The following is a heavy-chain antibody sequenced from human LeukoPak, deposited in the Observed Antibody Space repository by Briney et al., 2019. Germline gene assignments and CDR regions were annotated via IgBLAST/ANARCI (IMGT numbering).Heavy chain of an antibody. D-gene: IGHD3-16*01. V-gene: IGHV3-20*01. J-gene: IGHJ4*02. CDR1: GFTFDDYG. Sequence: PGGSLRLSCAASGFTFDDYGMTWVRQAPGKGLEWVSGINWNSASTGYADSVKGRFTISRDNAKKSLYLQMDSLRAEDTALYHCARFWASNPRPWYYFEFWGQGTLVTVSS. CDR2: INWNSAST. CDR3: ARFWASNPRPWYYFEF.